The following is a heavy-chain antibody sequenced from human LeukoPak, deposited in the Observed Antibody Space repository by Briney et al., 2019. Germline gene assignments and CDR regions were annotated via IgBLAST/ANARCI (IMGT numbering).Heavy chain of an antibody. D-gene: IGHD5-18*01. CDR2: INPSGGST. J-gene: IGHJ3*02. CDR1: GYTFTSYY. CDR3: AVAYSYGRDVFDI. Sequence: GASVKVSCKASGYTFTSYYIHWVRQAPGQGLEWMGLINPSGGSTSYAQKFQVRVTMTRDTSTSTVYMELRSLRSEDTAVYYCAVAYSYGRDVFDIWGQDTMVTVSS. V-gene: IGHV1-46*01.